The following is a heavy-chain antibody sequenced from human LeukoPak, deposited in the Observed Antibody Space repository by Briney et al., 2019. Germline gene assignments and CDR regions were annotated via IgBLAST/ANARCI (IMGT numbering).Heavy chain of an antibody. CDR3: ARDGSGWPRAAFDI. D-gene: IGHD6-19*01. V-gene: IGHV1-18*01. J-gene: IGHJ3*02. CDR2: ISAYNGNT. CDR1: GYTFTSYD. Sequence: ASVKVSCKASGYTFTSYDINWVRQATGQGLEWMGWISAYNGNTNYAQKLQGRVTMTTDTSTSTAYMELRSLRSDDTAVYYCARDGSGWPRAAFDIWGQGTMVTVSS.